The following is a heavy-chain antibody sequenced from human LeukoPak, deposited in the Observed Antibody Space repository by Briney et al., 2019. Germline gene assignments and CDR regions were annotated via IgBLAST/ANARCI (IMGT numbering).Heavy chain of an antibody. Sequence: SETLSLNCTVSGGSISSSSYYWGWIRQAPGRGLEWIGSIYYLGITYYSPSLNSRVTISVDTSNNLFSLRVSSVTAADTAVYYCARLFQYSSSSRYFQHWGQGTVITVSS. J-gene: IGHJ1*01. CDR3: ARLFQYSSSSRYFQH. D-gene: IGHD6-6*01. V-gene: IGHV4-39*01. CDR2: IYYLGIT. CDR1: GGSISSSSYY.